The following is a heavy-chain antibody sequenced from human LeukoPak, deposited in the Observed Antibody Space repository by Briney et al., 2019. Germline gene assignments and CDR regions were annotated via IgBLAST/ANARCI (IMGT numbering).Heavy chain of an antibody. V-gene: IGHV4-39*07. Sequence: PSETLSLTCTVSGGSISSSSYYWGWIRQPPGKGLEWIGSIYYSGSNYYNPSLKSRVTISVDTSKNQFSLKLSSVTAADTAMYYCARDPFITIFGVVIRRDYWGQGTLVTVSS. CDR1: GGSISSSSYY. CDR2: IYYSGSN. CDR3: ARDPFITIFGVVIRRDY. J-gene: IGHJ4*02. D-gene: IGHD3-3*01.